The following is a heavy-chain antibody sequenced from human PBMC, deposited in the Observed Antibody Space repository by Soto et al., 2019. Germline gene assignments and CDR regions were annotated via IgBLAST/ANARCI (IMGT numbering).Heavy chain of an antibody. V-gene: IGHV4-59*01. D-gene: IGHD6-6*01. Sequence: SETLSLTCRVSGGSMSGYYWSWVRLAPGKGLEWIGYVYYTGSTNYNPSLQSRVSISVDTSNKHFSPSLSLVTAADTAVYFCARSIAVPSGHIDHWGQGIRVTVSS. J-gene: IGHJ4*02. CDR1: GGSMSGYY. CDR3: ARSIAVPSGHIDH. CDR2: VYYTGST.